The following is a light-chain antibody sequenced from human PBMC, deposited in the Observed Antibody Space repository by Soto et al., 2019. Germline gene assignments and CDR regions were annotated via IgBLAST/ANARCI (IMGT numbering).Light chain of an antibody. CDR2: DVS. CDR1: SGDVGGYNY. V-gene: IGLV2-11*01. CDR3: CSYAGSPYV. Sequence: SALAQPRPMSRAPGQSVTLSFPGNSGDVGGYNYVSWYQQHPGKTPKVMIYDVSKRPSGVPDRFSGSKSGNTASLTISGLQVEDEADYYCCSYAGSPYVFGTGTKVTVL. J-gene: IGLJ1*01.